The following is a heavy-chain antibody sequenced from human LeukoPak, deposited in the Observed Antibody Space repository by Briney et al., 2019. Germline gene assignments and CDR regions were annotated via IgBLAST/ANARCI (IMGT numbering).Heavy chain of an antibody. Sequence: GGSLRLSCAASGFTFSTYSMNWVRQAPGKGLEWVSSISGSSIYIYYADSVKGRFTISRDNAKNSLYLQMNSLRAEDTAVYYCARDPPYYDSSGYYYDYWGQGTPVTVSS. J-gene: IGHJ4*02. CDR2: ISGSSIYI. D-gene: IGHD3-22*01. CDR1: GFTFSTYS. CDR3: ARDPPYYDSSGYYYDY. V-gene: IGHV3-21*01.